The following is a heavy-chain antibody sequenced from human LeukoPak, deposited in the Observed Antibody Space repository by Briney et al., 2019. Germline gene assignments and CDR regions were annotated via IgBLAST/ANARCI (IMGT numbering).Heavy chain of an antibody. Sequence: GGPLRLSCAASGVTFSSYSRSWVRQPPGKGLEWVSAISGSGGSTYYADSVKDRFTIYRDNSKNTLYLKMNSLRAEDTAVYYCAKLRARIVATIEAFDIWGQGTMVTVSS. CDR2: ISGSGGST. CDR3: AKLRARIVATIEAFDI. V-gene: IGHV3-23*01. D-gene: IGHD5-12*01. J-gene: IGHJ3*02. CDR1: GVTFSSYS.